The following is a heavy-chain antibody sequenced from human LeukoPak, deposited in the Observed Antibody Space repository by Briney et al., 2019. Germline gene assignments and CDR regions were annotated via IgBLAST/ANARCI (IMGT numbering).Heavy chain of an antibody. Sequence: GGSLRLSCAASGFTFSNYGMNWVRQAPGKGLEWVSYISSSSDAIYYADSVKGRFTISRDNAKNSLYLEMNSLRDEDTAVYYCARAMRSGYDYWGQGTLVIVTS. CDR2: ISSSSDAI. CDR3: ARAMRSGYDY. J-gene: IGHJ4*02. V-gene: IGHV3-48*02. CDR1: GFTFSNYG. D-gene: IGHD5-12*01.